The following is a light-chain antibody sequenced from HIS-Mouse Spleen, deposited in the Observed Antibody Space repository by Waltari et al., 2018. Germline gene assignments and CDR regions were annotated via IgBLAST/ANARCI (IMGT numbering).Light chain of an antibody. CDR1: SSDVGGYNY. Sequence: QSALTQPASVSGSPGQSITISCTGTSSDVGGYNYVSWYQQHPGKAPKLMIYDVSNRPSWVSNRFSGSKSGTTASLTISGLQAEDEADYYCSSYTSSSFNVVFGGGTKLTVL. CDR2: DVS. V-gene: IGLV2-14*03. J-gene: IGLJ2*01. CDR3: SSYTSSSFNVV.